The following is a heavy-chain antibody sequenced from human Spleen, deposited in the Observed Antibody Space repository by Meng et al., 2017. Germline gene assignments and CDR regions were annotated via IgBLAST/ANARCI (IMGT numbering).Heavy chain of an antibody. V-gene: IGHV1-2*06. CDR1: GYTFTGYY. J-gene: IGHJ4*02. CDR3: ARVKGRGIAYYYDSSGYKPGGEYYFDY. CDR2: INPNSGGT. Sequence: ASVKVSCKASGYTFTGYYMHWVRQAPGQGLEWMGRINPNSGGTNYAQKFQGRVTMTRDTSISTAYMELSRLRSDDTAVYYCARVKGRGIAYYYDSSGYKPGGEYYFDYWGQGTLVTVSS. D-gene: IGHD3-22*01.